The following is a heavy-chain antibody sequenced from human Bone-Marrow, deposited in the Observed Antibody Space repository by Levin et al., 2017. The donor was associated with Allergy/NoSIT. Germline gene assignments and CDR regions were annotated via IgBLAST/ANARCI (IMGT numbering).Heavy chain of an antibody. D-gene: IGHD2-15*01. Sequence: GGSLRLSCAASGFTFSSYAMHWVRQAPGKGLEWVAVISYDGSNKYYADSVKGRFTISRDNSKNTLYLQMNSLRAEDTAVYYCARVVGFWYFDLWGRGTLVTVSS. V-gene: IGHV3-30-3*01. CDR1: GFTFSSYA. CDR3: ARVVGFWYFDL. CDR2: ISYDGSNK. J-gene: IGHJ2*01.